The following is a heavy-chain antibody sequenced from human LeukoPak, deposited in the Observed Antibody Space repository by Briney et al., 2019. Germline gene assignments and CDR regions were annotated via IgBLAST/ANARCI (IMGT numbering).Heavy chain of an antibody. V-gene: IGHV4-59*12. CDR3: ARDYGDYGWFDP. Sequence: SETLSLTCTVSGGFISSYYWSWIRQPPGKGLEWIGYIYYSGSTNYNPSLKSRVTISVDTSKNQFSLKLSSVTAADTAVYYCARDYGDYGWFDPWGQGTLVTVSS. CDR1: GGFISSYY. J-gene: IGHJ5*02. CDR2: IYYSGST. D-gene: IGHD4-17*01.